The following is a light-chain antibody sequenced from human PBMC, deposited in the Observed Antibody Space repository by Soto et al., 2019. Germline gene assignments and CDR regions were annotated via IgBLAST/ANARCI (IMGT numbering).Light chain of an antibody. Sequence: EIVLMQSPGTLSLSPGEKATLSCRASQSVTRNYLAWHQQRPGQAPRLLIDGASRRATGIPDRFSGSGSGTDFTLTISRLEPEDFAVYYCQQYTSPPITFGGGTKVEIK. J-gene: IGKJ4*01. CDR3: QQYTSPPIT. CDR2: GAS. CDR1: QSVTRNY. V-gene: IGKV3-20*01.